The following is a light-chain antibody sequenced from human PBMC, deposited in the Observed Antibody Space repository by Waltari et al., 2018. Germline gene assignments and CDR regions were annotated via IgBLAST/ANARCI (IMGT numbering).Light chain of an antibody. CDR2: EVS. Sequence: QSALTQPASVSGSPGQSITISCTGTSSDAGSYNLVSWYHQHPGKAPQLMIYEVSKRPSGVSNRFSGSKSGNTASLTISGLQAEDEADYYCCSYAGSSLGGGTKLTVL. CDR1: SSDAGSYNL. J-gene: IGLJ2*01. V-gene: IGLV2-23*02. CDR3: CSYAGSS.